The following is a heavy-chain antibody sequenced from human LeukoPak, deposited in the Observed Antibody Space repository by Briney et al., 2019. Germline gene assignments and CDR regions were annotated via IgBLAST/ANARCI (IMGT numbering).Heavy chain of an antibody. CDR2: INHSGST. J-gene: IGHJ4*02. CDR3: ARGPGWQWLVRGFDY. CDR1: GGSFSGYY. D-gene: IGHD6-19*01. V-gene: IGHV4-34*01. Sequence: SETLSLTCAVYGGSFSGYYWSWIRQPPGKRLEWIGEINHSGSTNYNPSLKSRVTISVDTSKNQFSLKLSSVTAADTAVYYCARGPGWQWLVRGFDYWGQGTLVTVSS.